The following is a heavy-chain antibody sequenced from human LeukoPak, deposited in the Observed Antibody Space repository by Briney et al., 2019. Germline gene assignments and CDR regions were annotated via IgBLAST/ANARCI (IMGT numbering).Heavy chain of an antibody. V-gene: IGHV1-46*01. D-gene: IGHD3-16*01. CDR2: INPSSGST. J-gene: IGHJ6*02. CDR1: GYTFTSYY. CDR3: AREGARYYYYGMDV. Sequence: GASVKVSCKASGYTFTSYYLHWVRQAPGQGLEWMGIINPSSGSTTYAQKFQGRVTMTRDTSTSTVYMELSSLRSEDTAVYYCAREGARYYYYGMDVWGQGTTVTVSS.